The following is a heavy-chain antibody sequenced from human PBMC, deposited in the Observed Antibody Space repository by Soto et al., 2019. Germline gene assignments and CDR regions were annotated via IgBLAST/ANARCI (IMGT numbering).Heavy chain of an antibody. J-gene: IGHJ4*02. CDR3: ARGVSYYYDSSGRGYYFDY. D-gene: IGHD3-22*01. V-gene: IGHV1-69*01. CDR2: IIPIFGTA. CDR1: GGTFSSYA. Sequence: GXSVKVSCKASGGTFSSYAISWVRQAPVQGLEWMGGIIPIFGTANYAQKFQGRVTITADESTSTAYMELSSLRSEDTAVYYCARGVSYYYDSSGRGYYFDYWGQGTLVTVSS.